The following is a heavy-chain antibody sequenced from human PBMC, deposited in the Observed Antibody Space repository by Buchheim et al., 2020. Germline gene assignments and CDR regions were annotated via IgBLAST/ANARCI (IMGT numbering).Heavy chain of an antibody. Sequence: QVQLQESGPGLVKPSGNLSFTCSVSGASISSRNWWTWVRQSPGKGLEWIGEIYQSGTTNYNPSLKSRVTISMDQSKNQFSLKVNAVTAADTAVFYCAKTGAQGYLEYWGQG. CDR3: AKTGAQGYLEY. CDR2: IYQSGTT. CDR1: GASISSRNW. J-gene: IGHJ4*02. D-gene: IGHD6-13*01. V-gene: IGHV4-4*02.